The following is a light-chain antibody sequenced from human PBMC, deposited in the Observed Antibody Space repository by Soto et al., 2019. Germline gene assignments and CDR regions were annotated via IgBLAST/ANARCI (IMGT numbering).Light chain of an antibody. CDR3: SSYTSSSTPYV. CDR1: ISDVGGYNY. J-gene: IGLJ1*01. V-gene: IGLV2-14*01. CDR2: DVS. Sequence: QSVLTQPASVSGSPGQSITISCTGTISDVGGYNYVSWYQQHPDKDPKLMIYDVSNRPSGVSNRFSGSKFANTASLTISGLPAEDEADYYCSSYTSSSTPYVFGTGNKVTVL.